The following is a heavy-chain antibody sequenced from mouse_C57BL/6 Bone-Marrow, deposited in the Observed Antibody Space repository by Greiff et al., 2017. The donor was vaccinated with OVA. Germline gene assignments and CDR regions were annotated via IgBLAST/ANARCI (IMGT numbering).Heavy chain of an antibody. Sequence: EVMLVESGGGLVKPGGSLKLSCAASGFTFSSYAMSWVRQTPEKRLEWVATISDGGSYTYYPDNVKGRFTISRDNAKNNLYLQMSHLKSEDTAMYYCARDLGYYYGSSYAFAYWGQGTLVTVSA. CDR3: ARDLGYYYGSSYAFAY. V-gene: IGHV5-4*01. D-gene: IGHD1-1*01. J-gene: IGHJ3*01. CDR1: GFTFSSYA. CDR2: ISDGGSYT.